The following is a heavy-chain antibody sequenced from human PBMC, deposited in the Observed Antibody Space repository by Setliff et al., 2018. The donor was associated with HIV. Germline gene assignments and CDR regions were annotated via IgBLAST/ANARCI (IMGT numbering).Heavy chain of an antibody. J-gene: IGHJ4*02. CDR1: GFIFSNYR. Sequence: PGGSLRLSCVGSGFIFSNYRMNWVRQAPGKGLEWISYITSTGSTIFYADSVKGRFTISRDNDKNSVHLQMTSLRAEDTAVYYCARKGDWGQGTLVTVSS. CDR3: ARKGD. CDR2: ITSTGSTI. V-gene: IGHV3-48*01.